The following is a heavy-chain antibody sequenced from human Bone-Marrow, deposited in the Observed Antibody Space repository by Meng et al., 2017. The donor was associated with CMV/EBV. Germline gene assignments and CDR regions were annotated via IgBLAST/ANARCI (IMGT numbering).Heavy chain of an antibody. D-gene: IGHD1-14*01. V-gene: IGHV3-74*01. CDR2: HYNDVSSI. J-gene: IGHJ3*02. CDR1: GFTFSIYW. CDR3: ARGLSYMACDM. Sequence: GESLKISCAASGFTFSIYWMHWVRQVPGKGLEWVSRHYNDVSSISYADSVKGRLTISRDNAKKTLYLQMNSLRADDTAVYYCARGLSYMACDMWGQGTMVTVSS.